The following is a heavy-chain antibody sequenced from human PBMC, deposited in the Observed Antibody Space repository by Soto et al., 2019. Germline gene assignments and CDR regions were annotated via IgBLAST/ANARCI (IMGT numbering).Heavy chain of an antibody. J-gene: IGHJ5*01. CDR3: AKDLNNTSNSSSRYADS. D-gene: IGHD4-4*01. CDR2: VSASDSRT. CDR1: GFTFSSYT. V-gene: IGHV3-23*01. Sequence: EVQLLEFGGGLAQPGGSLRLSCAASGFTFSSYTMNWVRQAPGKGLEWVSSVSASDSRTNYADSVKGRFTVSRDNSKNTVFLQMNSLRVEDTAVYYWAKDLNNTSNSSSRYADSWAQGTLVTVSS.